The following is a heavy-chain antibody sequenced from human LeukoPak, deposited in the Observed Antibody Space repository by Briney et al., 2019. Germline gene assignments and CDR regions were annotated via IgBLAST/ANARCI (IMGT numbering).Heavy chain of an antibody. J-gene: IGHJ4*02. CDR2: ISYDGSNK. CDR1: GFTFSSYG. D-gene: IGHD3-22*01. V-gene: IGHV3-30*18. CDR3: AKDRGTMIVVGPPDY. Sequence: PGRSLRLSCAASGFTFSSYGVHWVRQAPGKGLEWVAVISYDGSNKYYADSVKGRFTISRDNSKNTLYLQMNSLRAEDTAVYYCAKDRGTMIVVGPPDYWGQGTLVTVSS.